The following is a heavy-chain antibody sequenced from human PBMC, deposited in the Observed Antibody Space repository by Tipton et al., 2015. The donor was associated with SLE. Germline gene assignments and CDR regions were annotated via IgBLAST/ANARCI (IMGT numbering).Heavy chain of an antibody. J-gene: IGHJ3*02. CDR2: AYTTGSP. Sequence: GEAPSGQYWSWIRQPPGKGLEWIGRAYTTGSPYYNPSLESRVAISMDTSKNQFSLKLTAVTAADTAVYYCARTLDALDIWGQGTMVTVSS. CDR1: GEAPSGQY. CDR3: ARTLDALDI. V-gene: IGHV4-4*07.